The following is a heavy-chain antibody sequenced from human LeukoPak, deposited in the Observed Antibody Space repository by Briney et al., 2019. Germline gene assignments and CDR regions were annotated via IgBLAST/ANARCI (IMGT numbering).Heavy chain of an antibody. D-gene: IGHD2/OR15-2a*01. CDR3: ARDTTSRGMDV. CDR2: ISSSSSYI. CDR1: ELPSGSYS. Sequence: PGGSLKPPVEPLELPSGSYSMTWVAKPQGKGLEWVSSISSSSSYIYYADSVKGRFTISRDNAKNSLYLQMNSLRAEDTAVYYCARDTTSRGMDVWGQGTTVTVSS. J-gene: IGHJ6*02. V-gene: IGHV3-21*01.